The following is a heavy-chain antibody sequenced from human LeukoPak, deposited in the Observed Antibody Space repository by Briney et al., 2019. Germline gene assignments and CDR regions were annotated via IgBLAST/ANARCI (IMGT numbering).Heavy chain of an antibody. CDR3: GRAFPPLRTSSAGDL. D-gene: IGHD3-16*01. V-gene: IGHV3-21*01. J-gene: IGHJ4*02. Sequence: GGSLRLSCAASGFSFHSYAMTWVRQAPGKGLEWVSSISSLSTHIYYGDSVKGRFSISRDNAKNSVYLQMNSLGVEDTAIYYCGRAFPPLRTSSAGDLWGQGILVTVSS. CDR2: ISSLSTHI. CDR1: GFSFHSYA.